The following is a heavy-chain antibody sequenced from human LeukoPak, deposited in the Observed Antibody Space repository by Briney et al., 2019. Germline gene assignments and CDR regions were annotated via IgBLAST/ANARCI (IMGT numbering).Heavy chain of an antibody. CDR3: AKKGSGSYYSPFDY. J-gene: IGHJ4*02. V-gene: IGHV3-23*01. D-gene: IGHD3-10*01. CDR1: GFTFSSYA. CDR2: ISGSGGST. Sequence: GRSLRLSCAASGFTFSSYAMSWVRQAPGKGLEWVSAISGSGGSTYYADSVKGRFTISRDNSKNTLYLQMNSLRAEDTAVYYCAKKGSGSYYSPFDYWGQGTLVTVSS.